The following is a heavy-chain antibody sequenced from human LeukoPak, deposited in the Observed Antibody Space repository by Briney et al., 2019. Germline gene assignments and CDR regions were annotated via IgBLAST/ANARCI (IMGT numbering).Heavy chain of an antibody. Sequence: PSETLSLTCAVSGGSISSGGYSWSWIRQPPGKGLEWIGYIYYSGSTYYNPSLKSRVTISVDTSKNQFSLKLSSVTAADTAVYYCARENNHNWFDPWGQGTLVTVSS. CDR1: GGSISSGGYS. V-gene: IGHV4-30-4*07. CDR3: ARENNHNWFDP. CDR2: IYYSGST. J-gene: IGHJ5*02.